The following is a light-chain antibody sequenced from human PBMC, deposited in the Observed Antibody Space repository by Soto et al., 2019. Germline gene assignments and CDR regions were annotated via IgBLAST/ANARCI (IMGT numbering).Light chain of an antibody. CDR1: QSVTSSY. CDR3: QYYGDSPLVT. V-gene: IGKV3-20*01. CDR2: GTS. Sequence: EIVLTQSPATLSLSLGERATLSCRASQSVTSSYLGWYQQKPGQAPRLLIYGTSTRASGITDRFSGSGSGTDLTLTISRVEPEDFAVYYCQYYGDSPLVTFGPGTKVDIK. J-gene: IGKJ3*01.